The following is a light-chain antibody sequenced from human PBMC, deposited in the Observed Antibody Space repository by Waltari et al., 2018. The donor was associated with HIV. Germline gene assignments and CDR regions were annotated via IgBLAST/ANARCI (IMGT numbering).Light chain of an antibody. V-gene: IGKV3-20*01. Sequence: EIVLTQSPGTLSLSPGERATLSCRASQSVSNSYLAWYQQKGGQAPRPLIYGSSDRATGIPDRFSGSGSGTDFTLTISRLEPEDFAVYYCQQYGSSPQTFGGGTNVEMK. CDR3: QQYGSSPQT. CDR1: QSVSNSY. CDR2: GSS. J-gene: IGKJ4*01.